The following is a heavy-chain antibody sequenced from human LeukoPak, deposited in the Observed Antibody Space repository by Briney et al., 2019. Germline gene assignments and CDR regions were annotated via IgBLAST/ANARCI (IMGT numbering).Heavy chain of an antibody. V-gene: IGHV3-30*04. D-gene: IGHD3-22*01. CDR2: ISYDGSNK. Sequence: GRSLRLSCAASGFTFSSYAMHWVRQAPGKGLEWVAVISYDGSNKYYADSVKGRFTISRDNSKNTLYLQMNSLRAEDTAVYYCAKDLVHYDSSGYLFDYWGQGTLVTVSS. J-gene: IGHJ4*02. CDR3: AKDLVHYDSSGYLFDY. CDR1: GFTFSSYA.